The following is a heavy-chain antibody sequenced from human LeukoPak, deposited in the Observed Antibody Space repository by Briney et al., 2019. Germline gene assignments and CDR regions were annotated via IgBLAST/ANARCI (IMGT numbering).Heavy chain of an antibody. D-gene: IGHD5-24*01. CDR2: KKEDGSQK. V-gene: IGHV3-7*01. Sequence: GGSLRLSCEASGFTLSTYWMSWVRQAPGRGLEWVAHKKEDGSQKNYVDSVKGRFTISRDNAKNSLYLQMNSLRAEDTALYYCARGAEDRDYWGQGTLVTVSP. CDR1: GFTLSTYW. J-gene: IGHJ4*02. CDR3: ARGAEDRDY.